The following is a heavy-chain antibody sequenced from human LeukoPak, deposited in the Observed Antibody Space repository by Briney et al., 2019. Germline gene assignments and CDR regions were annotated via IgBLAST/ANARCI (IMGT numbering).Heavy chain of an antibody. V-gene: IGHV3-33*01. Sequence: GRSLRLSCAASGFTFSSYGMHWVRQAPGKGLEWVAVIWYDGSNKYYADSVKGRFTIPRDNSKNTLYLQMNSLRAEDTAVYYCAREGGDYGSFDYWGQGTLVTVSS. D-gene: IGHD3-10*01. CDR3: AREGGDYGSFDY. J-gene: IGHJ4*02. CDR1: GFTFSSYG. CDR2: IWYDGSNK.